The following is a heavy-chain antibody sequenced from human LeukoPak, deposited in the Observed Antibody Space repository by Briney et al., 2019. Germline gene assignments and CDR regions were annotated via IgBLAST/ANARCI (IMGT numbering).Heavy chain of an antibody. CDR2: IYTSGST. CDR1: GGSISSYY. J-gene: IGHJ6*02. CDR3: ASETALYYYDSSGYVGSPYYYYGMDV. V-gene: IGHV4-4*07. Sequence: PSEALSLTCTVSGGSISSYYWSWMRQPPGKGLEWIGRIYTSGSTTYNPSLKGRVTMSVDTYKSQFSLKLSAVTAADTAMYYCASETALYYYDSSGYVGSPYYYYGMDVWGQGTTVTVSS. D-gene: IGHD3-22*01.